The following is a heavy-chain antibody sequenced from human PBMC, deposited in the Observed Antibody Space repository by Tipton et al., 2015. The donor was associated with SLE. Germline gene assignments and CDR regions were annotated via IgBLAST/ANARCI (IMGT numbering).Heavy chain of an antibody. CDR2: ITWNSAGI. Sequence: SLRLSCAASGFTFDDYAMHWVRQPPGRGLEWVSSITWNSAGIAYADSVKGRFTVSRDNAKNSLFLQMNSLRAEDMAFYYCAKGPGLTWFFDLWGRGTLVTVSS. CDR3: AKGPGLTWFFDL. D-gene: IGHD2-15*01. V-gene: IGHV3-9*03. J-gene: IGHJ2*01. CDR1: GFTFDDYA.